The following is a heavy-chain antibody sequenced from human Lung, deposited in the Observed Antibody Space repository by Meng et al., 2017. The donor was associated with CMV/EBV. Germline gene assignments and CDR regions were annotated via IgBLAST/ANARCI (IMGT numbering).Heavy chain of an antibody. CDR2: MNPNSGNT. CDR3: ARTRIEVEPDGTTLKYHNYGMDV. V-gene: IGHV1-8*01. J-gene: IGHJ6*02. D-gene: IGHD1-1*01. CDR1: GYTFTTYD. Sequence: ASVKVSXKASGYTFTTYDINWVRQATGQGLEWMGWMNPNSGNTGYAQKFQGRVTMTRVTSISTAYMGLSSLTSDDTAVYYCARTRIEVEPDGTTLKYHNYGMDVSGQGXTVTVSS.